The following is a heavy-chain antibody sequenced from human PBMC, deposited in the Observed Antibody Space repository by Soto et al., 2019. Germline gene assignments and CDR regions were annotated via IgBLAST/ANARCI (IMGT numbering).Heavy chain of an antibody. D-gene: IGHD4-4*01. J-gene: IGHJ6*02. V-gene: IGHV3-30*18. CDR3: AKTPRDYSNYYGMDV. Sequence: GGSLRLSCSASGFTFSSYGMHWVRQAPGKGLEWVAVISYDGSNKYYADSVKGRFTISRDNSKNTLYLQMNSLRAEDTAVYYCAKTPRDYSNYYGMDVWGQGTTVTVSS. CDR2: ISYDGSNK. CDR1: GFTFSSYG.